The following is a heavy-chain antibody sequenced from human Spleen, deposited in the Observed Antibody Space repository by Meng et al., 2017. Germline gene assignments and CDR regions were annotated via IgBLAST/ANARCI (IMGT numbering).Heavy chain of an antibody. V-gene: IGHV4-34*01. CDR1: GGSFSDYY. Sequence: QSQLQQWGAGLWSPSRPLSLNCVVSGGSFSDYYWSWIRQPPGKGLEWIGEINHSGSTNYNPSLESRATISVDTSQNNLSLKLSSVTAADSAVYYCARGPTTMAHDFDYWGQGTLVTVSS. D-gene: IGHD4-11*01. J-gene: IGHJ4*02. CDR3: ARGPTTMAHDFDY. CDR2: INHSGST.